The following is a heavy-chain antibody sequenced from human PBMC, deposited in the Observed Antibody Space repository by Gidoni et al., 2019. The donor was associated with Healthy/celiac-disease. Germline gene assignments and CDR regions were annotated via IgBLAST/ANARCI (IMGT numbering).Heavy chain of an antibody. D-gene: IGHD5-12*01. CDR3: ARFVDIVATTYFDY. CDR1: GFTFSSYS. Sequence: EVQLVESGGGLVKPGGSRRLSCAASGFTFSSYSMNWVRQAPGKGLEWVSSISSSSSYIYYANSVKGRFTISRDNAKNSLYLQMNSLRAEDTAVYYCARFVDIVATTYFDYWGQGTLVTVSS. CDR2: ISSSSSYI. V-gene: IGHV3-21*01. J-gene: IGHJ4*02.